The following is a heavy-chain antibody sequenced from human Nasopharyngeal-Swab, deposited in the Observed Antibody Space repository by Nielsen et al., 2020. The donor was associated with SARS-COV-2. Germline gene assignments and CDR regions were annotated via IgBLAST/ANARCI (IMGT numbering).Heavy chain of an antibody. V-gene: IGHV3-23*01. J-gene: IGHJ6*02. CDR2: ISGSGGST. Sequence: GESLKISCAASGFTFSDYYMSWVRQAPGKGLEWVSAISGSGGSTYYADSVKGRFTISRDNSKNTLYLQMNSLRVEDTAIYYCAKDRDSGDDSDDYYHYYGMDVWGQGTTVTVFS. CDR1: GFTFSDYY. CDR3: AKDRDSGDDSDDYYHYYGMDV. D-gene: IGHD5-12*01.